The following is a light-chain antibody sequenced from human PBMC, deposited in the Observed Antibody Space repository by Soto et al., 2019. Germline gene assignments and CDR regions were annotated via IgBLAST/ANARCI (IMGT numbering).Light chain of an antibody. J-gene: IGKJ1*01. CDR1: QSISSW. V-gene: IGKV1-5*03. CDR2: KAS. CDR3: QQYNSYGT. Sequence: DIQMTQSPSTLSASVGDRVTITCRASQSISSWLAGYQQKPGKAPKLLIYKASSLDSGVPSRFIGSGSGTEFTLTISSLQPDDFATYYCQQYNSYGTFGQGTKVEI.